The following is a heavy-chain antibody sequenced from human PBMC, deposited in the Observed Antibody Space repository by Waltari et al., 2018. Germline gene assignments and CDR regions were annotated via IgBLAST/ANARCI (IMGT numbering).Heavy chain of an antibody. J-gene: IGHJ4*02. CDR1: GFNFNDYG. V-gene: IGHV3-33*01. CDR2: IWSDGSKV. CDR3: TRVFPGIGIIGNFDQ. Sequence: VQSGGCVVQPGKSLRLSCVGSGFNFNDYGMHWVRQAPGKGLEWVAVIWSDGSKVHYADSVQGRFVISRDNSKKTLYLQMNSLRGEDTGLYYCTRVFPGIGIIGNFDQWGQGTQVTVSS.